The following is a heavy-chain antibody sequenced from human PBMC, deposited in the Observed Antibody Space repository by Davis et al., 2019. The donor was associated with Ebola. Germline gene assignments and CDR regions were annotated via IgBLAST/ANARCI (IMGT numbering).Heavy chain of an antibody. V-gene: IGHV3-33*08. Sequence: PGGSLRLSCAASGFTFSSYGMHWVRQAPGKGLEWVAVIWYDGSNKYYADSVKGRFTISRDNSKNTLYLQMNSLRAEDTAVYYCATLEGRDGSYFDYWGQGTLVTVSS. J-gene: IGHJ4*02. CDR2: IWYDGSNK. CDR1: GFTFSSYG. D-gene: IGHD5-24*01. CDR3: ATLEGRDGSYFDY.